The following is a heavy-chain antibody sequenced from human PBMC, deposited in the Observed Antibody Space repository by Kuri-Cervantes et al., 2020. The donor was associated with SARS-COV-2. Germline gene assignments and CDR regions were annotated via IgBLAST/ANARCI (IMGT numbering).Heavy chain of an antibody. CDR2: ISGSGGST. CDR1: GFLFSASA. Sequence: GEYLKISCEVSGFLFSASAIHWVRQAPGKGLEWVSAISGSGGSTYYADSVKGRFTISRDNSKNTLYLQMNSLRAEDTAVYYCAKIDGFGITGTIGGWGQGTLVTVSS. V-gene: IGHV3-23*01. D-gene: IGHD1-7*01. J-gene: IGHJ4*02. CDR3: AKIDGFGITGTIGG.